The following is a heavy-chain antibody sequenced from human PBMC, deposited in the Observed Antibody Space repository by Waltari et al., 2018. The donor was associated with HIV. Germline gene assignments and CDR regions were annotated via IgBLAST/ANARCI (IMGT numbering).Heavy chain of an antibody. CDR3: AKGPPAWGNAYNMHWCFDA. Sequence: QVQLQQWGAGLLKPSETLSLTCAVYGASFDIYSWNWIRQSPGKGLEWIAEINEGGRTTFNPSLKSRVAISLDTSSNQISLRLTSVTAADSAVYYCAKGPPAWGNAYNMHWCFDAWGRGTLVTVSS. V-gene: IGHV4-34*01. CDR1: GASFDIYS. CDR2: INEGGRT. J-gene: IGHJ2*01. D-gene: IGHD3-16*01.